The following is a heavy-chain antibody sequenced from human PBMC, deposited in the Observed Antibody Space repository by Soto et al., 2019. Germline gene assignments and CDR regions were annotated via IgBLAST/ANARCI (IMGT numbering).Heavy chain of an antibody. V-gene: IGHV3-30*09. CDR1: GFTFSSYA. J-gene: IGHJ6*02. CDR2: ISYDGSNK. CDR3: ARMGLLHGMDV. Sequence: QVQVVESWGGVVQPGRSLRLSCAASGFTFSSYAMHWVRQAPGKGLEWVALISYDGSNKYYADSVKGRFAISRDNSKNTLYLQMNSLRAEDTAVYYCARMGLLHGMDVWGQGTTVTVSS. D-gene: IGHD2-15*01.